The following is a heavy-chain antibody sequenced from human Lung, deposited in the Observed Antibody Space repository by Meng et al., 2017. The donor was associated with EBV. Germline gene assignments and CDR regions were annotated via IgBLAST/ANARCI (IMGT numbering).Heavy chain of an antibody. J-gene: IGHJ4*02. Sequence: QVQLQESGPGLGKPSPALSLTCTVSGGSISSGGHYWSWIRQHPGKGLEWIGYIYYSGSTYYNPSLKSLVSISVDTSNNQFSLKLSSVTAADTAVYYCARAVDTGYFDYWGQGTLVTVSS. CDR3: ARAVDTGYFDY. CDR1: GGSISSGGHY. V-gene: IGHV4-31*01. D-gene: IGHD5-18*01. CDR2: IYYSGST.